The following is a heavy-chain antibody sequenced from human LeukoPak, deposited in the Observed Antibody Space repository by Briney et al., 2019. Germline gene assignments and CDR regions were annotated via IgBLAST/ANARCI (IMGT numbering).Heavy chain of an antibody. CDR2: IIPILGIA. CDR3: ARDELVAVGTAPGWFDP. Sequence: ASVKVSCKASGGTFSSYAISWVRQAPGQGLEWMGRIIPILGIANYAQKFQGRVTITADKSTSTAYMELSSLRSEDTAVYYCARDELVAVGTAPGWFDPWGQGTLVTVSS. D-gene: IGHD6-13*01. J-gene: IGHJ5*02. V-gene: IGHV1-69*04. CDR1: GGTFSSYA.